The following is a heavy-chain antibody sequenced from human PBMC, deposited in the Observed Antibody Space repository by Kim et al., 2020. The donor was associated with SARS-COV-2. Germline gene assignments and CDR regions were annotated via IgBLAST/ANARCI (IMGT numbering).Heavy chain of an antibody. J-gene: IGHJ5*02. Sequence: TYYNPSLKSRVTISVDRSKNQFSLKLSSVTAADTAVYYCARSEDPNWFDPWGQGTLVTVSS. CDR2: T. V-gene: IGHV4-30-2*01. D-gene: IGHD2-15*01. CDR3: ARSEDPNWFDP.